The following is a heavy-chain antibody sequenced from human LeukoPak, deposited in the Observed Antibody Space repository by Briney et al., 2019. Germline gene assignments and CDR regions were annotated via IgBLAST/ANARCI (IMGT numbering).Heavy chain of an antibody. D-gene: IGHD2-15*01. CDR2: IYPGDSDT. CDR3: ARALAYCSGGSCTRGYNWFDP. Sequence: GESLKISCKGSGYSFTSYWIGWVRQMPGKGLEWMGIIYPGDSDTRYSPSFQGQVTISADKSISTAYLQWSSLKASDTAMYYCARALAYCSGGSCTRGYNWFDPWGQGTLVTVPS. J-gene: IGHJ5*02. CDR1: GYSFTSYW. V-gene: IGHV5-51*01.